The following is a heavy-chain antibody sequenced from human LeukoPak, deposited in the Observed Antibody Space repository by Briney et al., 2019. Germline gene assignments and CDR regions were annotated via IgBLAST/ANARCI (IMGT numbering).Heavy chain of an antibody. CDR1: GXTFSSYG. V-gene: IGHV3-30*18. J-gene: IGHJ5*02. CDR2: ISYDGSNQ. Sequence: GGSLRLSCAASGXTFSSYGVHWVRQAPGKGLEWVAVISYDGSNQYYADSVKGRFTISRDNSKNTLYLQMNSLRGADTAVYYCAKAHTVTTLYWFDPWGQGTLVTVSS. D-gene: IGHD4-17*01. CDR3: AKAHTVTTLYWFDP.